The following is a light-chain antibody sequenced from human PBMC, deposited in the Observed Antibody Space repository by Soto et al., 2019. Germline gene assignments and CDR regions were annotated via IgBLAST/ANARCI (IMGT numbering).Light chain of an antibody. Sequence: IQLTQSPSSLSASVGDRVTLTCRASQGISSYLAWYQQKPGKAPKLLIYAASTLQSGVPSRFSGSGSGTDFTLTISSLQPEDFATYYCQQFNSYPPTFRGGTKVDIK. J-gene: IGKJ4*01. CDR3: QQFNSYPPT. CDR2: AAS. CDR1: QGISSY. V-gene: IGKV1-9*01.